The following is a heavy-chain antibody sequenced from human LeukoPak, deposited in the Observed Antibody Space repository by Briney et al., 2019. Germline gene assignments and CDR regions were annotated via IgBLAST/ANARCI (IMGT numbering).Heavy chain of an antibody. CDR3: AREDITIFGVVNSGDY. CDR1: GYTFTSYG. CDR2: ISAYNGST. J-gene: IGHJ4*02. Sequence: ASVKVSCKASGYTFTSYGISWVRQAPGQGLEWMGWISAYNGSTNYAQKLQGRVTMTTDTSTSTAYMELRSPRSDDTAVYYCAREDITIFGVVNSGDYWGQGTLVTVSS. V-gene: IGHV1-18*01. D-gene: IGHD3-3*01.